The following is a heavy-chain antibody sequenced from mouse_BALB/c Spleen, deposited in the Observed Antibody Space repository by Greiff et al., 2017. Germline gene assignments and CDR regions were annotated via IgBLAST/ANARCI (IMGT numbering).Heavy chain of an antibody. J-gene: IGHJ2*01. V-gene: IGHV5-6-3*01. Sequence: VQLKESGGGLVQPGGSLKLSCAASGFTFSSYGMSWVRQTPDKRLELVATINSNGGSTYYPDSVKGRFTISRDNAKNTLYLQMSSLKSEDTAMYYCVSFYYGYERDFDYWGQGTTLTVSS. CDR1: GFTFSSYG. CDR3: VSFYYGYERDFDY. CDR2: INSNGGST. D-gene: IGHD2-2*01.